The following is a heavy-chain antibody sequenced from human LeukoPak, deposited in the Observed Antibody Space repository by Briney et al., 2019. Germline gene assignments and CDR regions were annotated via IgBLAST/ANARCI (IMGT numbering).Heavy chain of an antibody. CDR1: GGSISSGGYY. V-gene: IGHV4-31*03. Sequence: PSQTLSLTCTVSGGSISSGGYYWSWIRQHPGKGLEWIGYIYYSGSTYYNPSLKSRVTISVDTSKNQFSLKLSSVTAADTAVYYCARVMGILSQFDYWGQGTLVTVSS. J-gene: IGHJ4*02. CDR3: ARVMGILSQFDY. D-gene: IGHD2-8*01. CDR2: IYYSGST.